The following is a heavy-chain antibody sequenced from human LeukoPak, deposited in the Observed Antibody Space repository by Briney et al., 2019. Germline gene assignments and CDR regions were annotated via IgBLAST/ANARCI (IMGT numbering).Heavy chain of an antibody. CDR3: ARGPSVGGSYAFDN. CDR1: GGSISSYY. V-gene: IGHV4-34*01. CDR2: INHSGST. Sequence: SETLSLTCTVSGGSISSYYRSWIRQPPGKGLEWIGEINHSGSTNYNPSLKSRVTISVDTSKNQFSLKLSSVTAADTAVYYCARGPSVGGSYAFDNGGKEPLVTVS. J-gene: IGHJ4*02. D-gene: IGHD3-16*01.